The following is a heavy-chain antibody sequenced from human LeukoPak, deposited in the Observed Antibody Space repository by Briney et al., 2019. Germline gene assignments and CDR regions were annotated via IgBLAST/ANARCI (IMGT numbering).Heavy chain of an antibody. CDR3: ARDLIGSFGAYGMDV. CDR2: ISYDGSNK. J-gene: IGHJ6*04. CDR1: GFTFSSYA. D-gene: IGHD3-10*01. V-gene: IGHV3-30*04. Sequence: GRSLRLSCAASGFTFSSYAMHWVRQAPGKGLEWVAVISYDGSNKYYADSVKGRFTISRDNSKNTLYLQMNSLRAEDTAVCYCARDLIGSFGAYGMDVWGKGTTVTVSS.